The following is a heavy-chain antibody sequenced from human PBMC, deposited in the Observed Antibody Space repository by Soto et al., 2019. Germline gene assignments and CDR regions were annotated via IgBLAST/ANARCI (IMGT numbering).Heavy chain of an antibody. D-gene: IGHD3-10*01. J-gene: IGHJ3*02. CDR2: INSDGSST. Sequence: VQLVESGGGLVQPGGSLRLSCAASGFTFSSYWMHWVRQAPGKGLVWVSRINSDGSSTSYADSVKGRFTISRDNAKNTLYLQMNSLRAEDTAVYYCARRAMVRGDSAIFYSAFDIWGQGTMVTVSS. CDR1: GFTFSSYW. CDR3: ARRAMVRGDSAIFYSAFDI. V-gene: IGHV3-74*01.